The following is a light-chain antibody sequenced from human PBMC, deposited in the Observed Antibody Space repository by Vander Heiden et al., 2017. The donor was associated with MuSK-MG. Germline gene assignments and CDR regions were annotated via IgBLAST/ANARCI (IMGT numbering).Light chain of an antibody. CDR1: QSVLYSSNNKNY. J-gene: IGKJ5*01. Sequence: DIVMTQSPDSVAVSLGERATINCKSSQSVLYSSNNKNYLAWYQQKPGQPPKLLIYWASTRESGVPDRVSGSGSGTDFTLTISSLQAEDVAVYYCQQYYSISITFGQGTRLEFK. CDR3: QQYYSISIT. V-gene: IGKV4-1*01. CDR2: WAS.